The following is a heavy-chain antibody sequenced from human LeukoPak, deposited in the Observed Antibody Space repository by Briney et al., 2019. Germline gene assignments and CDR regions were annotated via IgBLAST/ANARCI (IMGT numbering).Heavy chain of an antibody. CDR3: GSGPTISVTGYFDY. V-gene: IGHV4-34*01. D-gene: IGHD1-20*01. CDR2: VNHRGDT. Sequence: SETLSLTCAVYGGSFTGYYWSWIRQSPGKGLQWIAEVNHRGDTNYNPSVKGPVTISVDTSKNQCSLKVTSLTAADTAVYYCGSGPTISVTGYFDYWRQGTLVTVSS. J-gene: IGHJ4*03. CDR1: GGSFTGYY.